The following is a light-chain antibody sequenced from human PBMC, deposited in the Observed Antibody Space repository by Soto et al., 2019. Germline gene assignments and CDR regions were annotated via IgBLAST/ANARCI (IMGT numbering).Light chain of an antibody. J-gene: IGKJ1*01. V-gene: IGKV3-20*01. CDR3: QQYGASPQT. CDR2: GAS. CDR1: QSVSSNY. Sequence: EIVLTQSPGTLSFSPGERATLSCRASQSVSSNYLAWYQQKPGQAPRLLIYGASNRATGIPDRFSGSGSGTDFTLTITRLEPEDFAVYYCQQYGASPQTFGQGTKVDNK.